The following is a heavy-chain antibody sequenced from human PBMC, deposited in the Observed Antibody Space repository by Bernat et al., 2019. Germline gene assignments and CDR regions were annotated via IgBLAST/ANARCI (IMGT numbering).Heavy chain of an antibody. D-gene: IGHD3-16*02. CDR2: IRSKANSYAT. CDR1: GFTFSGSA. V-gene: IGHV3-73*01. Sequence: EVQLVESGGGLVQPGGSLKLSCAASGFTFSGSAMHWVRQASGKGLEWVGRIRSKANSYATAYAASVKGRFTISRDDSKNTAYLQMNSLKTEDTAVYYCTSFRDTLLYYYGMDVWGQGTTVTVSS. CDR3: TSFRDTLLYYYGMDV. J-gene: IGHJ6*02.